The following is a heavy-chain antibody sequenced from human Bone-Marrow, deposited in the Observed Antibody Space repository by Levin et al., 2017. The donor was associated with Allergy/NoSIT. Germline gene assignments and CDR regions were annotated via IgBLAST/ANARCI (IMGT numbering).Heavy chain of an antibody. CDR3: ARDWGDNNRAFDY. J-gene: IGHJ4*02. CDR1: GFTFNSHT. Sequence: GGSLRLSCAASGFTFNSHTMSWVRQARGKGVEWVADIIKDGSRAYYVDSVEGRFTISRDNAKNSLFLQMNSLRVDDAAVYYCARDWGDNNRAFDYWGQGTLVTVSS. CDR2: IIKDGSRA. D-gene: IGHD1/OR15-1a*01. V-gene: IGHV3-7*03.